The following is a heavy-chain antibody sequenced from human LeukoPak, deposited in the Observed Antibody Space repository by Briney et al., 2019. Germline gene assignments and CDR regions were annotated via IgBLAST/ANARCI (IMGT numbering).Heavy chain of an antibody. Sequence: GRSLRLSCAASGFTFSSHGMHWVRQAPGKGLEWVAVISYDGNNKYYADSVKGRFTISRENSKNTLYLEMNSLRDEDTAVYYCAKDRGLWFGELLQPADAFDIWGQGTLVTVSS. CDR1: GFTFSSHG. CDR2: ISYDGNNK. V-gene: IGHV3-30*18. D-gene: IGHD3-10*01. J-gene: IGHJ3*02. CDR3: AKDRGLWFGELLQPADAFDI.